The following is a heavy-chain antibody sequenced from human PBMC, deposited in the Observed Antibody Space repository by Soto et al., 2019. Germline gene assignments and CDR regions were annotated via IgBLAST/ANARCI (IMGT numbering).Heavy chain of an antibody. Sequence: SETLSLTCSVSGGSISNYFLHWIRQAPGKGLEWIGYMFFNESTNYNPSLKSRVTISLDTSKSLFSLELNSVTAADTAIYYCARDNKEAFHIWGQGTLVT. CDR3: ARDNKEAFHI. CDR2: MFFNEST. CDR1: GGSISNYF. V-gene: IGHV4-59*01. J-gene: IGHJ3*02.